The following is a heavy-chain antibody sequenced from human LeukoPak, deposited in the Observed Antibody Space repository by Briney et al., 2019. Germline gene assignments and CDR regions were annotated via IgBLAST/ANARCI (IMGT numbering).Heavy chain of an antibody. J-gene: IGHJ4*02. CDR1: GGSISSSSYY. CDR2: IYYSGST. CDR3: AREGGTTVTTPYDFDY. D-gene: IGHD4-17*01. V-gene: IGHV4-39*07. Sequence: PSETLSLTCTVSGGSISSSSYYWGWIRQPPGKGLEWIGSIYYSGSTYYNPSLKSRVTISVDTSKNQFSLKLSSVTAADTAVYYCAREGGTTVTTPYDFDYWGQGTLVTVSS.